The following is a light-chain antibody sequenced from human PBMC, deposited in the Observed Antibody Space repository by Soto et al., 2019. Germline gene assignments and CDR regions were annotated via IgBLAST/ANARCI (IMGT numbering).Light chain of an antibody. V-gene: IGKV1-27*01. CDR3: QNFNSAPLT. J-gene: IGKJ4*01. Sequence: DIHMTQSPSSLSASVGDRVTITCRASPGISNFLAWYQQKPGKVPKLLIYAASTLQSGVPSRFSGSGSGTDFTLTISSLQPEDVATYYCQNFNSAPLTFGGGTKV. CDR1: PGISNF. CDR2: AAS.